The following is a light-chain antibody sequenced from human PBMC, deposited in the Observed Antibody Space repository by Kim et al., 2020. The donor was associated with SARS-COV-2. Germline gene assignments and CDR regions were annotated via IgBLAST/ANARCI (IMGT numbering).Light chain of an antibody. Sequence: GDRVTITCRASQTISTWLAWYQQNPGKPPNAMNSEASSLESGVPSRFSGSGSGTEFTLTISSLQPDDFATYYCQEYNSDFTFGPGTKVDIK. CDR3: QEYNSDFT. V-gene: IGKV1-5*01. J-gene: IGKJ3*01. CDR2: EAS. CDR1: QTISTW.